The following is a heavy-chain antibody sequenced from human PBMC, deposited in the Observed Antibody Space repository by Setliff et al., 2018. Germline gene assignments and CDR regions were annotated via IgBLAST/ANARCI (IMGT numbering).Heavy chain of an antibody. CDR3: ARGGGRYHAAS. D-gene: IGHD1-26*01. J-gene: IGHJ4*02. CDR1: GGSFSDYY. Sequence: SETLSLTCGASGGSFSDYYWSWIRQTPGKGLEWIGEINHSGSTKCNPSLKSRVTLSVDTPKNQFSLNLSSVTAADTAVYYCARGGGRYHAASWGQGTMVTVSS. CDR2: INHSGST. V-gene: IGHV4-34*01.